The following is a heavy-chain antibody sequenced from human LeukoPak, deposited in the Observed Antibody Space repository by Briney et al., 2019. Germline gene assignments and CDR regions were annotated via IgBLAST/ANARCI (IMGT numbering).Heavy chain of an antibody. CDR1: GYRFTSYW. V-gene: IGHV5-51*06. D-gene: IGHD2-15*01. CDR2: IYPGDSDT. CDR3: AKGGSGPARRFDY. Sequence: GESLKISCKGSGYRFTSYWICWVRQMPGKGLEWMGIIYPGDSDTRYSPSFQGQITISVDKSISTAYVQWSSLKASDTAMYYCAKGGSGPARRFDYWGQGTLVTVSS. J-gene: IGHJ4*02.